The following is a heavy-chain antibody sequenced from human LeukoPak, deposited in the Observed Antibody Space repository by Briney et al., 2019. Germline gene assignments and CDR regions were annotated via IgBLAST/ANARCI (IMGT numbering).Heavy chain of an antibody. V-gene: IGHV3-9*01. J-gene: IGHJ4*02. Sequence: GGSLRLSCAASGFTFDDYAMHWVRQAPGKGLEWVSGISWNSGSIGYADSVKGRFTISRDNAKNSLYLQMNSLRAEDTALYYCAKGLNYYDSSGFDYWGQGTLVTVSS. CDR3: AKGLNYYDSSGFDY. CDR1: GFTFDDYA. CDR2: ISWNSGSI. D-gene: IGHD3-22*01.